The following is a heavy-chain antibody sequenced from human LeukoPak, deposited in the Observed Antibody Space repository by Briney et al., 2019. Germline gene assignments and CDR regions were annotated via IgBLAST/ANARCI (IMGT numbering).Heavy chain of an antibody. V-gene: IGHV4-39*01. CDR3: ARHRAGGSGTAVDY. Sequence: SETLSLTCTVSGGSISSSSYYWGWIRQPPGKGLEWIGIIYYSGSTYYNPSLKSRLTISVDTPKNQFSLKVSSVTAADTAAYYCARHRAGGSGTAVDYWGQGTLVTVSS. CDR1: GGSISSSSYY. J-gene: IGHJ4*02. CDR2: IYYSGST. D-gene: IGHD3-10*01.